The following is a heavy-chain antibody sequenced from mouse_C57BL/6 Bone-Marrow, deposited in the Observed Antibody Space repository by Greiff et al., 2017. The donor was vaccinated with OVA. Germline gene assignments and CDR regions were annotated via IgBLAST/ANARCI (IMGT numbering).Heavy chain of an antibody. CDR1: GYTFTSYW. Sequence: VQLQQPGAELVKPGASVNVSCKASGYTFTSYWMHWVKQRPGQGLEWIGRIHPSDSDTNYNQKFKGKATLTVDKSSSTAYMQLSSLTSEDSAVYYCAMGYYVAWFAYWGQGTLVTVSA. CDR3: AMGYYVAWFAY. CDR2: IHPSDSDT. J-gene: IGHJ3*01. D-gene: IGHD1-1*01. V-gene: IGHV1-74*01.